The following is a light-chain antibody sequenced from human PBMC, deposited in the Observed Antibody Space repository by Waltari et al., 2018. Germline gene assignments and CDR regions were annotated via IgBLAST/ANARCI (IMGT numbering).Light chain of an antibody. J-gene: IGLJ3*02. CDR2: SNN. CDR1: STNIGSNT. Sequence: QSVLTQPPSASGTPGQRVTISCSGGSTNIGSNTVNWYQQLPGTAPKLPIYSNNRRPSGVPDRFSGSKSGTSASLAISGLRSEDEADYYCAAWDDSLNGPVFGGGTKLTVL. CDR3: AAWDDSLNGPV. V-gene: IGLV1-44*01.